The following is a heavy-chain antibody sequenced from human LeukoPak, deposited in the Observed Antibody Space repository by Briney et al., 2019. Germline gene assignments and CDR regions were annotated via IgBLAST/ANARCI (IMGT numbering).Heavy chain of an antibody. Sequence: GGSLRLSCAASGFTFSSYGMHWVRQAPGKGLEWVAFIRYDGSNKYYADSVKGRFTISRDNSKSTLYLQMNSLRAEDTAVYYCASDCSGGSCLDYWGQGTLVTVSS. CDR3: ASDCSGGSCLDY. D-gene: IGHD2-15*01. CDR1: GFTFSSYG. J-gene: IGHJ4*02. CDR2: IRYDGSNK. V-gene: IGHV3-30*02.